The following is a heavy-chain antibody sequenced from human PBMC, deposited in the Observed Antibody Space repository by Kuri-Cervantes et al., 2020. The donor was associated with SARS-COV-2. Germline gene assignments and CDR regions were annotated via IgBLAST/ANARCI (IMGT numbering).Heavy chain of an antibody. Sequence: LSLTCAASGFTFSSYGTHWVRQAPGKGLEWVAVISFGGTNKYYADSVKGRFTISRDNSKNTLYLQMNSLRAEDTAVYYCARGNIGGKGIYYYYYGMDVWGQGTTVTVSS. J-gene: IGHJ6*02. CDR2: ISFGGTNK. D-gene: IGHD1-26*01. CDR1: GFTFSSYG. CDR3: ARGNIGGKGIYYYYYGMDV. V-gene: IGHV3-30*03.